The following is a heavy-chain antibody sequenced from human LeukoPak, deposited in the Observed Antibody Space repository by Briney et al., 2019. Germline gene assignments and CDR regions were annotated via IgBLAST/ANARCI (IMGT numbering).Heavy chain of an antibody. D-gene: IGHD6-13*01. J-gene: IGHJ6*02. CDR3: ARVGIAAAGYYYYGMDV. CDR1: GFTFSSYS. V-gene: IGHV3-21*01. CDR2: ISSSSSYI. Sequence: GGSLRLSCAASGFTFSSYSMNWVRQAPGKGLEWVSSISSSSSYIYYADSVKGRFTISRDNAKNSLYLQMNSLRAEDTAVYCCARVGIAAAGYYYYGMDVWGQGTTVTVSS.